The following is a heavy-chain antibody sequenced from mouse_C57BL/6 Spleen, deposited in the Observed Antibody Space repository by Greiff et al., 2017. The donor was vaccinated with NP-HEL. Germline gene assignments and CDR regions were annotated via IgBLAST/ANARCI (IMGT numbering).Heavy chain of an antibody. J-gene: IGHJ4*01. Sequence: EVQGVESGGGLVQPGGSLSLSCAASGFTFTDYYMRWVRQPPGQALEWMGFIRHKANGYTTEYSVTVKGRVTISRDNSQSILYLQMNALRAEDSATYYCARLEGRAMDYWGQGTSVTVSS. CDR1: GFTFTDYY. D-gene: IGHD3-3*01. CDR3: ARLEGRAMDY. V-gene: IGHV7-3*01. CDR2: IRHKANGYTT.